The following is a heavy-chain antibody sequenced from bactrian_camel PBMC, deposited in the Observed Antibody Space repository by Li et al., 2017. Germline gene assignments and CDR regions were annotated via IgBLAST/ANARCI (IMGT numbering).Heavy chain of an antibody. V-gene: IGHV3S10*01. CDR1: GFAFSSYY. D-gene: IGHD5*01. CDR2: FASDGNT. Sequence: DVQLVESGGGLVQPGGSLKLSCAASGFAFSSYYMSWVRQAPGKGLEWVSSFASDGNTYYVDSVKGRFTFSRDNAKNTVYLQIDSLKFGDTALYYCATTGFDFWGQGTQVTVSS. CDR3: ATTGFDF. J-gene: IGHJ6*01.